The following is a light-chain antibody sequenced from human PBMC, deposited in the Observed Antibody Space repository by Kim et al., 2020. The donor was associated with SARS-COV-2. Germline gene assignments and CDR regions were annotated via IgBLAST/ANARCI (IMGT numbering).Light chain of an antibody. CDR2: EVT. V-gene: IGLV2-8*01. J-gene: IGLJ1*01. Sequence: QSALTQPPSASGSPGQSVTISCTGTSSDIGGYNFVSWYQQHPGKAPKLMIYEVTKRPSGVPDRFSGSKSGNTASLTVSGLQGEDEAEYYCSSHGGSNNFYVFGTGTKVTVL. CDR3: SSHGGSNNFYV. CDR1: SSDIGGYNF.